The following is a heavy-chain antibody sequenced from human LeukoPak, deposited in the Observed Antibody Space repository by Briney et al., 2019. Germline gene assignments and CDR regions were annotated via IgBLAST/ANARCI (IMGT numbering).Heavy chain of an antibody. J-gene: IGHJ4*02. CDR2: ICIYNGNT. CDR3: ARGRADYDFWSGYSPYFDY. Sequence: AAVNVSRKGSVYTFTSYGICWVRQAPAQGREWVGWICIYNGNTNYAQKVQGRVTMTTDTSTSTAYMELRSLRSDDTAVYYCARGRADYDFWSGYSPYFDYWGQGTLVTVSS. V-gene: IGHV1-18*01. D-gene: IGHD3-3*01. CDR1: VYTFTSYG.